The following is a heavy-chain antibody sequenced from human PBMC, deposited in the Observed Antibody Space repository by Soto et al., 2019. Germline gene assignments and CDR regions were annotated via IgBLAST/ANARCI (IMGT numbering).Heavy chain of an antibody. D-gene: IGHD3-3*01. CDR1: GYTFTSYG. CDR3: ARGVVIPPPHSPDYYYYYMDV. J-gene: IGHJ6*03. CDR2: ISAYNGNT. V-gene: IGHV1-18*01. Sequence: ASVKVSCKASGYTFTSYGISWVRQAPGQGLEWMGWISAYNGNTNYAQKLQGRVTMTTDTSTSTAYMELRSLRSDDTAVYYCARGVVIPPPHSPDYYYYYMDVWGKGTTVTVSS.